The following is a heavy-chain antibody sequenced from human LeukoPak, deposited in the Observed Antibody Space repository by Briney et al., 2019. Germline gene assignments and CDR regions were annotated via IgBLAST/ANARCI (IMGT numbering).Heavy chain of an antibody. D-gene: IGHD7-27*01. CDR3: ARDQLGIGYYYYYGLDV. Sequence: SETLSLTCAVYGGSFSGYYWSWIRQPPGKGLEWIGEINHSGSTNYNPSLKSRVTISVDTSKNHFSLRLNSVTAADTAVYFCARDQLGIGYYYYYGLDVWGQGTTVTVSS. V-gene: IGHV4-34*01. J-gene: IGHJ6*02. CDR1: GGSFSGYY. CDR2: INHSGST.